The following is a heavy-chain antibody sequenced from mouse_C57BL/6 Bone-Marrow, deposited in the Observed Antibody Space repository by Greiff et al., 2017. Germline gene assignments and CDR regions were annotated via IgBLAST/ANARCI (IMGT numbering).Heavy chain of an antibody. CDR1: GFTFSSYA. J-gene: IGHJ3*01. V-gene: IGHV5-4*01. CDR3: ARGRRGFAY. D-gene: IGHD2-12*01. Sequence: EVQLVESGGGLVKPGGSLKLSCAASGFTFSSYAMSWVRQTPEKRLEWVATISDGGSYTYYPDNVKGRFTISRDNAKNNLYLQMSQLKSEDTAMYYCARGRRGFAYWGQGTLVTVSA. CDR2: ISDGGSYT.